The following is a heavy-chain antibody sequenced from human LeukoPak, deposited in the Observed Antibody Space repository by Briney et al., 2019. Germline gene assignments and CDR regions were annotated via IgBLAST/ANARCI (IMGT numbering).Heavy chain of an antibody. Sequence: SETLSLTCTVSGGSISSGGYYWSWIRQHPGKGLEWIGYIYYSGSTYYNPSLKSRVTISVDTSKNQFSLKLSSVTAADTAVYYCATFGVGSGYSGSYPFDYWGQGTLVTVSS. D-gene: IGHD1-26*01. J-gene: IGHJ4*02. V-gene: IGHV4-31*03. CDR3: ATFGVGSGYSGSYPFDY. CDR2: IYYSGST. CDR1: GGSISSGGYY.